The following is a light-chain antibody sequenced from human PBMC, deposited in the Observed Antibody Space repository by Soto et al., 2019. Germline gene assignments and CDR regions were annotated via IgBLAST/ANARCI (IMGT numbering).Light chain of an antibody. CDR2: GAS. Sequence: EIVLTQSPGTLPLSPDNTATLSCRASQSVSNTYLAWYQQKPGQAPRLLIYGASSRATGFPDRFSGSGSGTDFTLNISRLETEDFAVYYCQLYDSSSWTFGQGTKVDIK. CDR3: QLYDSSSWT. CDR1: QSVSNTY. V-gene: IGKV3-20*01. J-gene: IGKJ1*01.